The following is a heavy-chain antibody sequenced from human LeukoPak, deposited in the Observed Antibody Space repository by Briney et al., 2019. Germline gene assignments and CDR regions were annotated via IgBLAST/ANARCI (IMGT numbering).Heavy chain of an antibody. Sequence: SQTLSLTCAISGDSVSSNSVTWNWIRQSPSRGLEWLGRTYYRSTWYNDYAVSVRGRITVNPDTSKNQFSLHLNSVTSEDTAVYYCARRLTQYDCFDPWGQGILVTVSS. CDR3: ARRLTQYDCFDP. CDR2: TYYRSTWYN. V-gene: IGHV6-1*01. J-gene: IGHJ5*02. D-gene: IGHD2-2*01. CDR1: GDSVSSNSVT.